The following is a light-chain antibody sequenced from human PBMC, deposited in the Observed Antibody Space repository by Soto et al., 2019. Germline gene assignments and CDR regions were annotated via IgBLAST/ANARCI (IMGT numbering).Light chain of an antibody. J-gene: IGKJ4*01. CDR2: GAS. CDR3: QQYDDWLRLT. CDR1: QSVNIY. V-gene: IGKV3D-15*01. Sequence: EIVMTQSPATLSVSPGERATLSCRASQSVNIYLAWYQQKPGQAPRLLIFGASYRATGIPARFSGSGSGTEFNLTIISLQSADFAVYFCQQYDDWLRLTFGGGTKVEIK.